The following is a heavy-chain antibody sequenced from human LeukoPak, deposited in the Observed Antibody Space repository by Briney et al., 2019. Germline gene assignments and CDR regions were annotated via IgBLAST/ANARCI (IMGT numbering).Heavy chain of an antibody. Sequence: PGGSLRLSCAASGFTFSSYSMNWVRQAPGKGLEWVSSISSSSSYIYYADSVKGRFTISRDNAKNSLYLQMNSLRAEDTAVYYCARDRPIYIGSPHTTEHDYWGQGTLVTVSS. D-gene: IGHD1-14*01. CDR3: ARDRPIYIGSPHTTEHDY. V-gene: IGHV3-21*01. J-gene: IGHJ4*02. CDR2: ISSSSSYI. CDR1: GFTFSSYS.